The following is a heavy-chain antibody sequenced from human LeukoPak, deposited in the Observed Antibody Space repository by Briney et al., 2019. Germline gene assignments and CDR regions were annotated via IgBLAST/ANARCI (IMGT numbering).Heavy chain of an antibody. CDR1: GYSISSGDY. V-gene: IGHV4-38-2*01. J-gene: IGHJ4*02. Sequence: SETLSLTCAVSGYSISSGDYWGWIRLPPGKGLEWIGSIYHSGSTYYNPSLKSRVTISVDTSKRQFSLTLSSVTAADTAMYYCARNRSEPLGNGGSFDSWGQGTLVTVSS. D-gene: IGHD3-16*01. CDR3: ARNRSEPLGNGGSFDS. CDR2: IYHSGST.